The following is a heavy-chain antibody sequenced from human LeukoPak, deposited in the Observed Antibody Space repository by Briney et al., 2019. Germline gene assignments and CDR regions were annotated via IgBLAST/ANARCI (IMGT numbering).Heavy chain of an antibody. V-gene: IGHV3-23*01. D-gene: IGHD1-26*01. CDR2: ISGSGGST. CDR3: AKDQSRVGASDPFDS. Sequence: GGSLRLSCAASGFTFSSYAMSWVRQAPGKGLEWVSAISGSGGSTYYADSVKGRFTISRDNSKNTLYLQMNSLRAEDTAVYYCAKDQSRVGASDPFDSWGQGTLVTVSS. J-gene: IGHJ5*01. CDR1: GFTFSSYA.